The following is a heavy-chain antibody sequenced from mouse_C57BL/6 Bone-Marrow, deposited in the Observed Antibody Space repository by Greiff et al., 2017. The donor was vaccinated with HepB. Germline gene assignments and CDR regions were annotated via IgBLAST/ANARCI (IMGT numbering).Heavy chain of an antibody. D-gene: IGHD1-1*01. CDR3: AIKEFLMTTVVAGNYFDY. V-gene: IGHV1-74*01. J-gene: IGHJ2*01. Sequence: QVQLQQPGAELVKPGASVKVSCKASGYTFTSYWMHWVKQRPGQGLEWIGRIHPSDSDTNYNQKFKGKATLTVDKSSSTAYMQLSSLTSEDSAVYYCAIKEFLMTTVVAGNYFDYWGQGTTLTVSS. CDR1: GYTFTSYW. CDR2: IHPSDSDT.